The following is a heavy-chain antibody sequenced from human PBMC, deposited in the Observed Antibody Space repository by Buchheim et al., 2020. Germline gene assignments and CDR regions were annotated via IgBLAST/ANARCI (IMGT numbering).Heavy chain of an antibody. V-gene: IGHV3-7*04. D-gene: IGHD2-15*01. Sequence: EVLLVESGGGLVQPGGSLRLSCATSGFTFSSYWMTWVRRAPGRGLEWVANIKPDGNEMFYVDSVKGRFIISRYNPDNSLYLQMNSLRAEDTAVYYCAKEHCSGGSCYVGLDYWGQGTL. CDR3: AKEHCSGGSCYVGLDY. J-gene: IGHJ4*02. CDR2: IKPDGNEM. CDR1: GFTFSSYW.